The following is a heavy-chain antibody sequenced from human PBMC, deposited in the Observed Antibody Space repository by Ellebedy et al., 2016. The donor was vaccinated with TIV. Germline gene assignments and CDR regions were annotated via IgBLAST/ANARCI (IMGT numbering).Heavy chain of an antibody. CDR2: IAIDSTT. D-gene: IGHD3-10*01. Sequence: GESLKISCAASELTVTSNFMSWVRQAPGKGLAWVSTIAIDSTTYYADSVKGRFTIPRDNSKNTLDIQMNSLRAEDTAVYYCARETYNDVDLKLWGIFDIWGQGTMVTVSS. J-gene: IGHJ3*02. CDR3: ARETYNDVDLKLWGIFDI. CDR1: ELTVTSNF. V-gene: IGHV3-66*01.